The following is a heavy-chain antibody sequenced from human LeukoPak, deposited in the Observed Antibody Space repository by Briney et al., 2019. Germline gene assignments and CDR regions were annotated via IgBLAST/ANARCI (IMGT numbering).Heavy chain of an antibody. CDR3: ATAGAFYFQN. CDR2: IDGDARTI. CDR1: GFTFSTTW. V-gene: IGHV3-74*01. D-gene: IGHD1-1*01. J-gene: IGHJ4*02. Sequence: GGSLRLSCAASGFTFSTTWVHWVRQAPGQGLVWVSRIDGDARTIDYADSVKSRFIISRDNAKNTLYLQMNSLRPEDTAVYYCATAGAFYFQNWGQGTLVTVSS.